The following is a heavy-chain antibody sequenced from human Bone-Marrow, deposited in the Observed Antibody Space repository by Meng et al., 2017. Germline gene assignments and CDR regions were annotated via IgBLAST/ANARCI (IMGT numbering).Heavy chain of an antibody. CDR2: IDQSGST. D-gene: IGHD5-18*01. J-gene: IGHJ4*02. V-gene: IGHV4-4*02. CDR3: ARDLVRTAMVGVFDY. CDR1: GGVISRSNW. Sequence: GLVQRWGPVTVKPTGNVSLTCAVSGGVISRSNWWGWVREHTGKGLEWIGEIDQSGSTNYNPSLKSRVTISVDKSKNQFSLKLSSVTAADTAVYYCARDLVRTAMVGVFDYWGQGTLVTVSS.